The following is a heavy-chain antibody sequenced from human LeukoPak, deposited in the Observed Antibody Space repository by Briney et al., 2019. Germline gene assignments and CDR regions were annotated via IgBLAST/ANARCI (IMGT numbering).Heavy chain of an antibody. CDR2: ISSIRSTI. CDR1: GFTFSNYS. Sequence: GGSLRLSCAASGFTFSNYSMNWVRQAPGKGLEWVSYISSIRSTIYYADSVKGRFTISRDNAKNSLYLQMNSLRGEDTAVYYCARGGNFAVVPAAMGYWGQGPLVPVPS. V-gene: IGHV3-48*01. D-gene: IGHD2-2*01. CDR3: ARGGNFAVVPAAMGY. J-gene: IGHJ4*02.